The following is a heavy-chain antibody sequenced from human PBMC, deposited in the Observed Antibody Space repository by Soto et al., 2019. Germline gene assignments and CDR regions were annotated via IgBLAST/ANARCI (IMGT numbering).Heavy chain of an antibody. CDR3: TRDPRNYYDSIGSANWFDP. CDR1: GFTFSGSA. D-gene: IGHD3-22*01. CDR2: IRSKSNSYAT. J-gene: IGHJ5*02. V-gene: IGHV3-73*01. Sequence: GGSLRLSCAASGFTFSGSAMHWVRQASGKGLEWIGRIRSKSNSYATAYAASVKGRFTISRDDSKDTAYLQMNSLKTEDTAVYYCTRDPRNYYDSIGSANWFDPWGQGTLVTVSS.